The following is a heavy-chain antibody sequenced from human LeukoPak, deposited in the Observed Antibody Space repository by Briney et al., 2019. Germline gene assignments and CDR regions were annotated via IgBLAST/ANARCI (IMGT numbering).Heavy chain of an antibody. CDR2: INPNSGGT. D-gene: IGHD6-6*01. CDR3: AREMILYSSSTAGIDY. Sequence: ASVKVSCKASRYTFTDYYMHWVRQAPGQGLEWMGWINPNSGGTNYAQKFQGRVTMTRDTSISTAYMELSRLRSDDTAVYYCAREMILYSSSTAGIDYWGQGTLVTVSS. J-gene: IGHJ4*02. CDR1: RYTFTDYY. V-gene: IGHV1-2*02.